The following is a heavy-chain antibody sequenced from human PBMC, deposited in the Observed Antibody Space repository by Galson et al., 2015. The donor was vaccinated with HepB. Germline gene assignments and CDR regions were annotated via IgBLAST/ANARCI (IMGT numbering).Heavy chain of an antibody. CDR2: ISGSGGST. J-gene: IGHJ4*02. D-gene: IGHD3-16*01. Sequence: SLRLSCAASGFTFISYPMRWVRQAPGKGLEWVSAISGSGGSTYYADSVKGRFTISRDNSKNTLYLQMNSLRAEDTAVYYCAKALTYYDYVWGSYPFDYWGQGTLVTVSS. CDR3: AKALTYYDYVWGSYPFDY. CDR1: GFTFISYP. V-gene: IGHV3-23*01.